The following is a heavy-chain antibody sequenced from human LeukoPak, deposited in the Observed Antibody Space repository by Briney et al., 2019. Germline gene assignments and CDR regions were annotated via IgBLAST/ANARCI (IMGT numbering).Heavy chain of an antibody. CDR3: ARARSSYGYGDAFDI. D-gene: IGHD5-18*01. CDR2: ISGSGRGGRT. V-gene: IGHV3-23*01. CDR1: GFTFSSYA. J-gene: IGHJ3*02. Sequence: GGSLRLSCAASGFTFSSYAMSWVRQAPGKGLEWVSNISGSGRGGRTYYADSVKGRFTISRDDSKNTLYLQMNSLRAEDTAVYYCARARSSYGYGDAFDIWGQGTMVTVSS.